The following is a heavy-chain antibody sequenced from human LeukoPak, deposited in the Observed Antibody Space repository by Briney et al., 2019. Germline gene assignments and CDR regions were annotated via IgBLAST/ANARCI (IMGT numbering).Heavy chain of an antibody. CDR2: INSDGSST. V-gene: IGHV3-74*01. D-gene: IGHD4-17*01. J-gene: IGHJ3*02. CDR1: GFTFSSYW. Sequence: GGSLRLSCAVSGFTFSSYWMHWVRQAPGKGLVWVSRINSDGSSTSYADSVKGRFTISRDNAKNTLYLQMNSLRAEDTAVYYCARKCYGDYDDAFDIWGQGTMVTVSS. CDR3: ARKCYGDYDDAFDI.